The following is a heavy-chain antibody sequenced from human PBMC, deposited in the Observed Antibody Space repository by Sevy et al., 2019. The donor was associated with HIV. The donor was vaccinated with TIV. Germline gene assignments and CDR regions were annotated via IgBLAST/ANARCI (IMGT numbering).Heavy chain of an antibody. CDR3: ARAGQAGMDV. V-gene: IGHV3-21*01. J-gene: IGHJ6*02. CDR2: VSSRSSYI. CDR1: GFTFSSDS. Sequence: GGSLRLSCAASGFTFSSDSMNWVRQAPGKVLEWVSSVSSRSSYIYYADSVKGRFTISRDNDKNPMYLQMNSLGAEDTAVYYCARAGQAGMDVWGQGTTVTVSS.